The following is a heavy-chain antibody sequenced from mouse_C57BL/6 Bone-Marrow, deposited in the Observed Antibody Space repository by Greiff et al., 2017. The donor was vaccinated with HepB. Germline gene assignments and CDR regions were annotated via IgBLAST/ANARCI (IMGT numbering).Heavy chain of an antibody. CDR1: GFTFTDYY. V-gene: IGHV7-3*01. CDR3: ARSPGPYYAMDY. J-gene: IGHJ4*01. Sequence: EVQRVESGGGLVQPGGSLSLSCAASGFTFTDYYMSWVRQPPGKALEWLGFIRNKANGYTTEYSASVKGRFTISRDNSQSILYLQMNALRAEDSATYYCARSPGPYYAMDYWGQGTSVTVSS. CDR2: IRNKANGYTT.